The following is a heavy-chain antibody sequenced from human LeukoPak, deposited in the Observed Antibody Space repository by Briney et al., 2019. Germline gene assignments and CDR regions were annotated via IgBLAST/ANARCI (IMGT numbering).Heavy chain of an antibody. CDR2: ISYDGSNK. CDR1: GFTFSSYA. V-gene: IGHV3-30-3*01. J-gene: IGHJ4*02. CDR3: ASDYYDSSGYSEPYDY. Sequence: GRSLRLSCAASGFTFSSYAMHWVRQAPGKGLEWVAVISYDGSNKYYADSVKGRFTISRDNSKNTLYLQMNSLRAEDTAVYYCASDYYDSSGYSEPYDYWGQGTLVTVCS. D-gene: IGHD3-22*01.